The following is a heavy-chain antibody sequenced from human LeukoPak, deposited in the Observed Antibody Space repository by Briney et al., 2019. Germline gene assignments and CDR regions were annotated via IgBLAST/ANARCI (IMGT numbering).Heavy chain of an antibody. Sequence: SETLSLTCTLSRGSLRSSSYYWGWIRQPPGKGLEWIGSLYYSGSTYYNPSLRSRVTISVDTSKNQFSLKLTSVTAADTAVYYCAKSLLGSTDDAFDIWGQGTMVTVSS. V-gene: IGHV4-39*01. CDR2: LYYSGST. D-gene: IGHD2-2*03. CDR3: AKSLLGSTDDAFDI. CDR1: RGSLRSSSYY. J-gene: IGHJ3*02.